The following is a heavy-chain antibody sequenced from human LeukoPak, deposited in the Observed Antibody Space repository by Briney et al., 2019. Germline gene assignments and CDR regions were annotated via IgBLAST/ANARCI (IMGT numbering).Heavy chain of an antibody. CDR1: GGSISSYY. D-gene: IGHD5-18*01. V-gene: IGHV4-59*01. CDR2: IYYSGRT. CDR3: ARMVTGP. J-gene: IGHJ5*02. Sequence: PSETLSLTCTVSGGSISSYYWSWIRQPPGKGLEWIGCIYYSGRTNYNPSLKSRVTISVDTSKKQFSLKLGSVTAADTAVYYCARMVTGPWGQGTLVTVSS.